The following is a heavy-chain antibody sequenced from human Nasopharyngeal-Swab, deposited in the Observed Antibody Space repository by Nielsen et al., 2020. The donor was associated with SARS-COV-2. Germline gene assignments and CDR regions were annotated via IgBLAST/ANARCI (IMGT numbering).Heavy chain of an antibody. D-gene: IGHD3-10*01. Sequence: GESLKISCAASGFTFSSYSMNWVRQAPGKGLEWVSSISSSSSCIYYADSVKGRFTISRDNAKNSLYLQMNSLRAEDTAVYYCALWFGELLNYYGMDVWGQGTTVTVSS. J-gene: IGHJ6*02. CDR3: ALWFGELLNYYGMDV. CDR1: GFTFSSYS. CDR2: ISSSSSCI. V-gene: IGHV3-21*01.